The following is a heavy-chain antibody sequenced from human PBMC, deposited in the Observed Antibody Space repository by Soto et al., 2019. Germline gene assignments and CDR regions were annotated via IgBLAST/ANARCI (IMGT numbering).Heavy chain of an antibody. CDR3: PRDKIVGAPMACFDPIAEAVEI. CDR1: GGSISSGGYY. J-gene: IGHJ3*02. CDR2: IYYSGST. V-gene: IGHV4-31*03. Sequence: SETLSLTCTVPGGSISSGGYYWSWIRQHPGKGLEWIGYIYYSGSTYYNPSLKSRVTISVDTAKNQFSLKLSSVTAADTAVYYGPRDKIVGAPMACFDPIAEAVEIWGQGTMVTVSS. D-gene: IGHD1-26*01.